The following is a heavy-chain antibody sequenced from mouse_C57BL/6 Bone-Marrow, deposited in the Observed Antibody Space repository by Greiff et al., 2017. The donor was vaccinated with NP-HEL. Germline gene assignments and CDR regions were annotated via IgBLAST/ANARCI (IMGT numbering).Heavy chain of an antibody. CDR3: ARYYPVAY. V-gene: IGHV1-50*01. J-gene: IGHJ3*01. CDR1: GYTFTSYW. D-gene: IGHD1-1*02. CDR2: IDPSDSHT. Sequence: QVQLQQPGAELVKPGASVKLSCKASGYTFTSYWMQWVKQRPGQGLEWIGEIDPSDSHTNYNQKFKGKATLTVDTSSSTADRQLSSLTSEDSAVYYCARYYPVAYWGQGTLVTVSA.